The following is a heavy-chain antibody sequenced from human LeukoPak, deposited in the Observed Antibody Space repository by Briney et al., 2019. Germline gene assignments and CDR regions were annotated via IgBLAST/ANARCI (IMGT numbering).Heavy chain of an antibody. CDR2: IYSGGST. CDR1: GFTVSSNF. CDR3: AKEMGYGSGTTYYSVAFDI. D-gene: IGHD2-2*01. Sequence: GGSLRLSCAASGFTVSSNFMSWVRQAPGKGLEWVSLIYSGGSTYYADSVKGRFTISRDNSKNTLYLHMSSLSAEDTAVYYCAKEMGYGSGTTYYSVAFDIWGQGTMVTVSS. V-gene: IGHV3-53*01. J-gene: IGHJ3*02.